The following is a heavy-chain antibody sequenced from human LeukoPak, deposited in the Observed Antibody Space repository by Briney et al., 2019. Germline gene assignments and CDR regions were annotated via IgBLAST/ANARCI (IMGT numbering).Heavy chain of an antibody. CDR3: ARQVPIVAATIFGY. CDR2: IKQDGSEK. J-gene: IGHJ4*02. Sequence: GGSLRLSCAASGFTFSSYWMSWVRQAPGKGLEWVANIKQDGSEKYYVDSVKGRFTISRDNAKNSLYLQMNSLRAEDTAVYYCARQVPIVAATIFGYWGQGTLVTVSS. V-gene: IGHV3-7*01. CDR1: GFTFSSYW. D-gene: IGHD1-26*01.